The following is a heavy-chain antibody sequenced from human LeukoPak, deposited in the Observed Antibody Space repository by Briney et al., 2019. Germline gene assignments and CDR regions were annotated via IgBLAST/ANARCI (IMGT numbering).Heavy chain of an antibody. J-gene: IGHJ6*02. D-gene: IGHD3-10*01. Sequence: SETLSLTCAVSGGSFSGYYWSWIRQPPGKGLEWIGEINHSGSTNYNPSLKSRVTISVDSSKNEFSLKLSSVTAADTAVYYCARGGSELLWFGELLTSPYYYYGMDVRGQGTTVTVSS. V-gene: IGHV4-34*01. CDR2: INHSGST. CDR3: ARGGSELLWFGELLTSPYYYYGMDV. CDR1: GGSFSGYY.